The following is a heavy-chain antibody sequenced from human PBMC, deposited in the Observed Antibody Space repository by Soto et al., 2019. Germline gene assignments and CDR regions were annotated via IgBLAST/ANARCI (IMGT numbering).Heavy chain of an antibody. V-gene: IGHV3-30*18. CDR3: AKDYKTGYYGMDV. CDR1: GCMCSNHG. CDR2: ISYDGSNK. D-gene: IGHD3-9*01. Sequence: GESLKISCAASGCMCSNHGMHWVRQAPGKGLEWVAVISYDGSNKYYADSVKGRFTISRDNSKNTLYLQMNSLRAEDTAVYYCAKDYKTGYYGMDVWGQGTTVTVSS. J-gene: IGHJ6*02.